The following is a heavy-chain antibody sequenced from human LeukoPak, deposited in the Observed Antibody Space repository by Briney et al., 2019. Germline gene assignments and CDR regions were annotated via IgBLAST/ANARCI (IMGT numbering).Heavy chain of an antibody. Sequence: GESLKISCKGSGCSFTGYWIGWVRQMPGKGLEWMGIIYPGDSDTRYSPSFQGQVTISADKSISTAYLQWSSLKASDTAMYYCARAHYDILTGYYFDYWGQGTLVTVSS. J-gene: IGHJ4*02. CDR3: ARAHYDILTGYYFDY. CDR2: IYPGDSDT. V-gene: IGHV5-51*01. D-gene: IGHD3-9*01. CDR1: GCSFTGYW.